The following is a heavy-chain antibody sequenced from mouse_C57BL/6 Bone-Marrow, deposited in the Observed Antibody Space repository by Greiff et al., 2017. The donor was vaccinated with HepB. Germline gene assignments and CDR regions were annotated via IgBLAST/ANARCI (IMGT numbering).Heavy chain of an antibody. J-gene: IGHJ4*01. CDR3: AKSYDYGYYYAMDY. Sequence: QVQLQQPGAELVKPGASVKLSCKASGYTFTSYWMHWVKQRPGQGLEWIGMIHPNSGRTNYNEKFKSKATLTVDKSSSTAYMQLSSLTSEDSAVYYCAKSYDYGYYYAMDYWGQGTSVTVSS. D-gene: IGHD2-4*01. V-gene: IGHV1-64*01. CDR1: GYTFTSYW. CDR2: IHPNSGRT.